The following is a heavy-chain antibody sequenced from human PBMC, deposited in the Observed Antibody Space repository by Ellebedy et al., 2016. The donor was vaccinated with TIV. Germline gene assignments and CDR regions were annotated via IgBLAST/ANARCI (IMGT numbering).Heavy chain of an antibody. CDR1: GYSFSNFW. CDR3: ALLYTGYDSDHYYYHGLDV. D-gene: IGHD5-12*01. V-gene: IGHV5-10-1*01. CDR2: IDPSDSYT. Sequence: GESLKISCKGSGYSFSNFWLTWVRQMPGKGLEWMGKIDPSDSYTNYNPSFQGHVTISVEKSISTAYLQWSSLKASDTAMYYCALLYTGYDSDHYYYHGLDVWGQGTTVTVSS. J-gene: IGHJ6*02.